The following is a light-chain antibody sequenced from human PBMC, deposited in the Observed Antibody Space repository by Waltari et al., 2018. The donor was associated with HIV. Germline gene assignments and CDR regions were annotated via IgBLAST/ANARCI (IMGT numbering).Light chain of an antibody. V-gene: IGKV4-1*01. J-gene: IGKJ2*01. Sequence: DIVMTQSPASLAVSLGARATINCNSSKSFSYRSSNKTYLAWYQLKPGQPPKLLIYWTSTRDSGVPDRFSGSGSGTDFTLTISGLQAEDVAVYYCQQYYTTPYTFGQGTQLEIK. CDR3: QQYYTTPYT. CDR1: KSFSYRSSNKTY. CDR2: WTS.